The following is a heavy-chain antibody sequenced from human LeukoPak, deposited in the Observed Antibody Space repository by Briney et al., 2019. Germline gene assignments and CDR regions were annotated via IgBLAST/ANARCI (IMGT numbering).Heavy chain of an antibody. CDR1: GGSISSYY. Sequence: SETLSLTCTVSGGSISSYYWSWIRQPPGKGLEWIGYIYYSGSTNYNPSLKSRVTISVDTSKNQFSLKLSSVTAADTAVYYCASSYCSGGSCYSGEYYYYGMDVWGQGTTVTVSS. V-gene: IGHV4-59*08. J-gene: IGHJ6*02. CDR2: IYYSGST. CDR3: ASSYCSGGSCYSGEYYYYGMDV. D-gene: IGHD2-15*01.